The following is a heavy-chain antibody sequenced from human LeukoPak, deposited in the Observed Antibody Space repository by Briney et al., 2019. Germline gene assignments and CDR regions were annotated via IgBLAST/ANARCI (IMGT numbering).Heavy chain of an antibody. V-gene: IGHV3-64*01. CDR1: GFTFSSYS. J-gene: IGHJ4*02. D-gene: IGHD1-1*01. CDR2: ISSNGGST. Sequence: GGSLRLSCAASGFTFSSYSMYWVRQAPGKGLEYVSAISSNGGSTYYANSVKGRFTISRDNSKNTLYLQTGSLRGEDMAVYYCAREVNWRFDYWGQGTLVTVSS. CDR3: AREVNWRFDY.